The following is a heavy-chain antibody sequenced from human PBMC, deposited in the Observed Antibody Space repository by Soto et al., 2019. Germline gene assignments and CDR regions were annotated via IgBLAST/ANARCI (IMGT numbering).Heavy chain of an antibody. CDR1: GGSISSSSYY. D-gene: IGHD3-3*01. CDR3: ERMHITIFGVGAVINYYYGMDV. CDR2: MYYSGST. J-gene: IGHJ6*02. Sequence: SETLSLTCTVSGGSISSSSYYWGWLRQPPGKGLEWIGSMYYSGSTYYNPSLKSRVTISVDTSKKQFSLKLSSVTAADTAVYYCERMHITIFGVGAVINYYYGMDVWGQGTTVTVSS. V-gene: IGHV4-39*01.